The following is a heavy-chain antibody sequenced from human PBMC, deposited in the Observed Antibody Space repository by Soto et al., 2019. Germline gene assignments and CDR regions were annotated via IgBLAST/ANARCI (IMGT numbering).Heavy chain of an antibody. CDR3: ARYFRGSGRYFFDY. CDR2: INQDGSVT. V-gene: IGHV3-7*03. D-gene: IGHD6-19*01. CDR1: GFTFISSF. J-gene: IGHJ4*02. Sequence: EVQLVESGGGLVQPGGSLRLSCVASGFTFISSFVGWVRLAPGKGLEWVANINQDGSVTYYVDSVEGRFTISRDNTKDSLYLQMNSLRGEDTAMYYCARYFRGSGRYFFDYWGQGTLVTVSS.